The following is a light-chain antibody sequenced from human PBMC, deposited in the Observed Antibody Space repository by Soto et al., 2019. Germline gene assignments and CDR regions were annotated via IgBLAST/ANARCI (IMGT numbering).Light chain of an antibody. CDR2: EVT. CDR3: SSFARGDNPHVL. CDR1: SSDVGGSGY. Sequence: QSALTQPPSASGSPGQSVTISCTGTSSDVGGSGYVSWYQQDPGKAPKLIIYEVTKRPAGVPDRFSGSKSGNTASLTVSGLQADDESYYYCSSFARGDNPHVLFGGGTKLTVL. J-gene: IGLJ2*01. V-gene: IGLV2-8*01.